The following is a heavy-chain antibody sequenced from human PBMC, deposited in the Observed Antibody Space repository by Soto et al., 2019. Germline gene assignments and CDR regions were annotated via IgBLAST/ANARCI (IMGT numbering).Heavy chain of an antibody. CDR1: GYTFTCYY. D-gene: IGHD5-18*01. Sequence: GSVKVSCKASGYTFTCYYMHWVRQAPGQGLEWMGWINPNSGGTNYAQKFQGRFTMTRDTSISTAYMELIRLRSDDTAVYYCARDLTWIQLWSRTDAFDIWGQGTMVTVSS. J-gene: IGHJ3*02. V-gene: IGHV1-2*02. CDR2: INPNSGGT. CDR3: ARDLTWIQLWSRTDAFDI.